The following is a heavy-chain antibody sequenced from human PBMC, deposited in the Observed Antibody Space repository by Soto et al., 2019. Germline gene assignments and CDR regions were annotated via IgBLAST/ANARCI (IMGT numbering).Heavy chain of an antibody. J-gene: IGHJ6*04. CDR2: IYPGDSDT. V-gene: IGHV5-51*01. D-gene: IGHD2-2*01. CDR3: ARARNFVLVPAASYYYGMDV. CDR1: GYSFTSYW. Sequence: GESLKISCKGSGYSFTSYWIGWVRQMPGKGLEWMGIIYPGDSDTRYSPSFQGQVTISADKSISTAYLQWSSLKASDTAMYYCARARNFVLVPAASYYYGMDVWGKGTTVTVSS.